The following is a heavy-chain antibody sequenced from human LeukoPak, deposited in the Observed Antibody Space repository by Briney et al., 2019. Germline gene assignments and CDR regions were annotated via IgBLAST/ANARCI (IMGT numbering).Heavy chain of an antibody. D-gene: IGHD3-22*01. Sequence: SETLSLTCTVSGGSISSYYWSWIRQPVGKGPESIGRIHTSGITNYNPSLKSRVTMSVDTSTNQFSLKLNSVTAADTAVYYCARDRRHYYDSSGYSDYYYYMDVWGKGTTVTVSS. CDR2: IHTSGIT. CDR1: GGSISSYY. CDR3: ARDRRHYYDSSGYSDYYYYMDV. J-gene: IGHJ6*03. V-gene: IGHV4-4*07.